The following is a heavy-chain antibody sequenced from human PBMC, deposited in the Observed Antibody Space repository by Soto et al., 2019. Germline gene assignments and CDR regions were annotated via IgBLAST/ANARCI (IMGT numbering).Heavy chain of an antibody. CDR2: VYYSRSS. J-gene: IGHJ5*02. D-gene: IGHD2-15*01. CDR3: ARERQPYIYSQGVWFGH. CDR1: GGSISSGGNY. V-gene: IGHV4-31*03. Sequence: PSETLSLTCTVSGGSISSGGNYWSRIRQHQGKGLEWIGNVYYSRSSHYNPSLKSRVTISIDTSNNQFSLKLSSVTAADTAVYYCARERQPYIYSQGVWFGHWGQGTLVTVSS.